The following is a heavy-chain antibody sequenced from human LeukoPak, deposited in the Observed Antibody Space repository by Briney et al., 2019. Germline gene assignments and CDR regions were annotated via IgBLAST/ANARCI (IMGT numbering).Heavy chain of an antibody. D-gene: IGHD3-10*01. CDR1: GGTFSSYA. J-gene: IGHJ5*02. V-gene: IGHV1-69*04. CDR3: ARRGNVLLWFGESARGWFDP. CDR2: IIPILGIA. Sequence: SVKVSCKASGGTFSSYAISWVRQAPGQGLEWMGRIIPILGIANYAQKFQGRVTMTRDTSTSTVYMELSSLRSEDTAVYCCARRGNVLLWFGESARGWFDPWGQGTLVTVSS.